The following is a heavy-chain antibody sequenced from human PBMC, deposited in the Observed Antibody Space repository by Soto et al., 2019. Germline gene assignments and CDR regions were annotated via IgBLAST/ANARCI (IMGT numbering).Heavy chain of an antibody. V-gene: IGHV4-61*01. CDR3: ARGITMIVVAYSRVYYYYGMDV. J-gene: IGHJ6*02. D-gene: IGHD3-22*01. CDR1: GGSVSSATYY. CDR2: IYYSGST. Sequence: SETLSLTCAVSGGSVSSATYYWSWIRQPPGKGLEWIGYIYYSGSTNYNPSLKSRVTISVDTSKNQFSLKLSSVTAADTAVYYCARGITMIVVAYSRVYYYYGMDVWGQGTTVTVSS.